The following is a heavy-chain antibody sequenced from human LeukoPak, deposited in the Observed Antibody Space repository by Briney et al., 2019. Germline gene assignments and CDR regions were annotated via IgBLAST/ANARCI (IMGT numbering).Heavy chain of an antibody. D-gene: IGHD3-10*01. V-gene: IGHV1-69*13. J-gene: IGHJ5*02. CDR2: IIPIFGTA. CDR1: GGTFSSYA. CDR3: ARDALTPFYYYGSGSYPGGHWFDP. Sequence: GASVNVSFKASGGTFSSYAISWVRQAPGQGLEWMGGIIPIFGTANYAQKFQGRVTITADESTSTAYMELSSLRSEDTAVYYCARDALTPFYYYGSGSYPGGHWFDPWGQGTLVTVSS.